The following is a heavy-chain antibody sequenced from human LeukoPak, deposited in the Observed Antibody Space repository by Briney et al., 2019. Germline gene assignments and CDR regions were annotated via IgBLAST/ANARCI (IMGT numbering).Heavy chain of an antibody. D-gene: IGHD3-3*01. Sequence: SETLSLTCAVYGGSFSGYYWSWIRQPPGKGLEWIGEINHSGSTNYNPSLKSRVTISVDTFKNQFSLKLSSVTAADTAVYYCARGHYKYYDFWSGLYYFDYWGQGTLVTVSS. J-gene: IGHJ4*02. CDR2: INHSGST. CDR1: GGSFSGYY. CDR3: ARGHYKYYDFWSGLYYFDY. V-gene: IGHV4-34*01.